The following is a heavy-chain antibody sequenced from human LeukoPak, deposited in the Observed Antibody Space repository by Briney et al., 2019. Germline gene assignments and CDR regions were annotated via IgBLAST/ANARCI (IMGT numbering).Heavy chain of an antibody. CDR2: IYTSGST. Sequence: SETLSLTCTVSGGSISSGSYYWSWIRQPAGKGLEWIGRIYTSGSTNYNPSLKSRVTISVDTSKNQFSLKLSSVTAADTAVYYCAREGYCTSTSCYPRANFDYWVLRTLVSIS. D-gene: IGHD2-2*01. CDR3: AREGYCTSTSCYPRANFDY. CDR1: GGSISSGSYY. J-gene: IGHJ4*02. V-gene: IGHV4-61*02.